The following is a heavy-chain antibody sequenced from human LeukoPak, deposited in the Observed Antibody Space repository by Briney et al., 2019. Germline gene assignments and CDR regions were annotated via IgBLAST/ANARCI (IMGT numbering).Heavy chain of an antibody. CDR3: ARARELGLGYCRSTSCYSIRSGYFQH. CDR1: GFTFSSYW. CDR2: IKQYGYDK. Sequence: GVSLTLSCAASGFTFSSYWMSWVRQAPGKGLEWVANIKQYGYDKYYVDSVKRRFTISRDNAKNSLYMQMNSLRAEDTAVYYCARARELGLGYCRSTSCYSIRSGYFQHWGQGTLVTVSS. J-gene: IGHJ1*01. V-gene: IGHV3-7*01. D-gene: IGHD2-2*01.